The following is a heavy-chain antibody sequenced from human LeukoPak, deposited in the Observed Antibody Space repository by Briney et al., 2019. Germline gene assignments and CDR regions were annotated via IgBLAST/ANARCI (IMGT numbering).Heavy chain of an antibody. CDR3: TTAVSRGYSYGIDY. D-gene: IGHD5-18*01. CDR1: GFTFSNAW. J-gene: IGHJ4*02. Sequence: GGSLRLSWAASGFTFSNAWMSWVRQAPGKGREWVGRIKSKTDGGTTDYAAPVKGRFTISRDDSKNTLYLQMNSLKTEDTAVYYCTTAVSRGYSYGIDYWGQGTLVTVSS. V-gene: IGHV3-15*01. CDR2: IKSKTDGGTT.